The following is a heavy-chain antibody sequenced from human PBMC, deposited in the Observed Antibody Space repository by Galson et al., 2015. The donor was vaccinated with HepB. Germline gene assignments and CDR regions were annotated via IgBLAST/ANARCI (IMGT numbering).Heavy chain of an antibody. CDR1: GGTFSSYA. D-gene: IGHD3-3*01. Sequence: SVKVSCKASGGTFSSYAISWVRQAPGQGLEWMGGIIPIFGTANYAQKFQGRVTITADKSTSTAYMELSSLRSEDTAVYYCAKTEPRVTIFGVVTDAFDIWGQGTMVTVSS. CDR3: AKTEPRVTIFGVVTDAFDI. J-gene: IGHJ3*02. CDR2: IIPIFGTA. V-gene: IGHV1-69*06.